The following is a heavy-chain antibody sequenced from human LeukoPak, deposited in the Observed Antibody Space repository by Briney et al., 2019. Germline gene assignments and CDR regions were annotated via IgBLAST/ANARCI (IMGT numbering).Heavy chain of an antibody. Sequence: GRSLRLSCAASGFTFDDYAMPWVRQAPGKGLEWVSGISWNSGSIGYADSVKGRFTISRDNSKNTLYLQMNSLRAEDTAVYYCAKDPAITMVRGPMDVWGQGTTVTVSS. D-gene: IGHD3-10*01. V-gene: IGHV3-9*01. J-gene: IGHJ6*02. CDR3: AKDPAITMVRGPMDV. CDR2: ISWNSGSI. CDR1: GFTFDDYA.